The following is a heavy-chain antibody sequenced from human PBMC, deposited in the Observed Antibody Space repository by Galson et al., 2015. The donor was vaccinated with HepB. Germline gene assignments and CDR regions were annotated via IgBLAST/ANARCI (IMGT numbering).Heavy chain of an antibody. CDR3: ARDHSGGYGRFDY. J-gene: IGHJ4*02. V-gene: IGHV3-11*06. D-gene: IGHD6-19*01. CDR2: ISSSSSYT. Sequence: SLRLSCAASGFTFSDYYISWIRQAPGKGLEWVSYISSSSSYTNYADSVKGRFTISRDNAKNSLYLQMNSLRAEDTAVYYCARDHSGGYGRFDYWGQGTLVTVSS. CDR1: GFTFSDYY.